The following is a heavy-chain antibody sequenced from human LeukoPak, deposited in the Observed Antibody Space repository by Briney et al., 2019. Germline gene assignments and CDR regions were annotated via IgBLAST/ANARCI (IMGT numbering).Heavy chain of an antibody. CDR1: GGTFSSYA. V-gene: IGHV1-69*04. CDR3: ARVHSGYWFDP. J-gene: IGHJ5*02. CDR2: TIPILGIA. D-gene: IGHD2-15*01. Sequence: SVKVSCKASGGTFSSYAISWVRQAPGQGLEWMGRTIPILGIANYAQKFQGRVTITADKSTSTAYMELSSLRSEDTAVYYCARVHSGYWFDPWGQGTLVTVSS.